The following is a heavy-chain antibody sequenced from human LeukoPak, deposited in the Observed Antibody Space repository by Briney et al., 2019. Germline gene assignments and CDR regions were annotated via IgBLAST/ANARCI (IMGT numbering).Heavy chain of an antibody. V-gene: IGHV3-15*01. CDR3: TTDNSPPYYDILTGYYKGNDWFDP. CDR2: IKSKTDGGTT. J-gene: IGHJ5*02. D-gene: IGHD3-9*01. CDR1: GFTFSSYE. Sequence: GGSLRLSCAASGFTFSSYEMNWVRQAPEKGLEWVGRIKSKTDGGTTDYAAPVKGRFTISRDDSKNTLYLQMNSLKTEDTAVYYCTTDNSPPYYDILTGYYKGNDWFDPWGQGTLVTVSS.